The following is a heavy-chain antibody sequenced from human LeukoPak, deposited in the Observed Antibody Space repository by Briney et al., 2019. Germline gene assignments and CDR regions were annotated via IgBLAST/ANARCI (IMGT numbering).Heavy chain of an antibody. CDR2: ISSDSTNI. D-gene: IGHD2-15*01. CDR1: GFTFSVYG. CDR3: ARDGSGSGDY. V-gene: IGHV3-21*01. Sequence: GGSLRLSCAASGFTFSVYGMNWVRQAPGEGLEWVSSISSDSTNIYYVDSVKGRFTISRDNAENSVFLEMNSLRLEDTAVYYCARDGSGSGDYWGQGTLVTVSS. J-gene: IGHJ4*02.